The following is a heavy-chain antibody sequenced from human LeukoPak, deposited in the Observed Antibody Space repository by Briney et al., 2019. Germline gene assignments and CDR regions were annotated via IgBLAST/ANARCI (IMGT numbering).Heavy chain of an antibody. Sequence: ASVKVSCKASGYTFTSYYMHWVRQAPGQGLEWMGIINPSGGSTSYAQKFQGRVTMTRDTSTSTVYMELSSLRSEGTAVYYCAAEHYVWGSYRYQFDYWGQGTLVTVSS. CDR2: INPSGGST. D-gene: IGHD3-16*02. V-gene: IGHV1-46*01. CDR1: GYTFTSYY. CDR3: AAEHYVWGSYRYQFDY. J-gene: IGHJ4*02.